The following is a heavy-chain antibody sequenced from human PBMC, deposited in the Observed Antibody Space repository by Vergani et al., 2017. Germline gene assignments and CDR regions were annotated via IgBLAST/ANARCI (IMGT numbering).Heavy chain of an antibody. Sequence: DVHLAESGGGFFQPGGSLRLSCSASGFTFSNAWMSWVRQAPGKGLEWVGRIKSKTDGGTTDYAAPVKGRFTISRDDSKNTLYLQMNSLKTEDTAVYYCTTEGSPLDPHPYYFDYWGQGTLVTVSS. CDR2: IKSKTDGGTT. J-gene: IGHJ4*02. CDR3: TTEGSPLDPHPYYFDY. V-gene: IGHV3-15*01. D-gene: IGHD2-2*03. CDR1: GFTFSNAW.